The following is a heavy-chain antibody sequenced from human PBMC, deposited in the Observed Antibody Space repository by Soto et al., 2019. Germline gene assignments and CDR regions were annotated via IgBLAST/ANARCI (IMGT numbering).Heavy chain of an antibody. CDR3: AKDSSMRNGISDPFDS. V-gene: IGHV3-23*01. CDR1: GFTFGNYA. J-gene: IGHJ3*02. Sequence: PGGSLRLSCAASGFTFGNYAMNWVRQAPGKGLEWVSFIHGDGAGTYYADPVKGRFTVSRDNSKNTLYLQMDSLRADDTALYYCAKDSSMRNGISDPFDSWGQGTMVTVSS. D-gene: IGHD2-8*01. CDR2: IHGDGAGT.